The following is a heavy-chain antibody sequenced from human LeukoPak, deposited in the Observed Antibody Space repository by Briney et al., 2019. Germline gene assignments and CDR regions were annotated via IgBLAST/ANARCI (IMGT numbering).Heavy chain of an antibody. CDR1: GYTFTSYG. D-gene: IGHD3-16*01. CDR3: ARVSRGTRAEYFQH. CDR2: IGAYNGNT. Sequence: GASVKVSCKASGYTFTSYGISWVRQAPGQGLEWMGWIGAYNGNTNYAQKLQGRVTMTTDTSTSTAYMELRSLRSDDTAVYYCARVSRGTRAEYFQHWGQGTLVTVSS. J-gene: IGHJ1*01. V-gene: IGHV1-18*01.